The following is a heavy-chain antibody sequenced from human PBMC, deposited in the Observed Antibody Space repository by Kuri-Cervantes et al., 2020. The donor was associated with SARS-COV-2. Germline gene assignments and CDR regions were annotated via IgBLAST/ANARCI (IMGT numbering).Heavy chain of an antibody. CDR2: IIPIFCTA. D-gene: IGHD3-10*01. CDR1: GCTFRSYA. Sequence: SVKVSCKASGCTFRSYAISWVRQAPGQGLEWMGWIIPIFCTANYAQKFQGRVTITADKSTSTAYMELSSLRSEDTAVYSCATEPPYGVRGVPWFDPWGQGTLVTVSS. V-gene: IGHV1-69*06. J-gene: IGHJ5*02. CDR3: ATEPPYGVRGVPWFDP.